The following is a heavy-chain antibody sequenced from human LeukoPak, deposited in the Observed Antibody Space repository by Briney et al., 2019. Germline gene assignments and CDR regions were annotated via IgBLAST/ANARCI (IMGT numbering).Heavy chain of an antibody. Sequence: SETLSLTCTVPGGSISSSSYYWGWIRQPPGKGLEWIGCIYYSGSTYYNPSRKSRVTISVDTSKNQFSLKLSSVTAADTAVYYRARQVGCCSGGSCYSTLLIDYWGQGTLVTVSS. CDR3: ARQVGCCSGGSCYSTLLIDY. CDR2: IYYSGST. J-gene: IGHJ4*02. CDR1: GGSISSSSYY. D-gene: IGHD2-15*01. V-gene: IGHV4-39*01.